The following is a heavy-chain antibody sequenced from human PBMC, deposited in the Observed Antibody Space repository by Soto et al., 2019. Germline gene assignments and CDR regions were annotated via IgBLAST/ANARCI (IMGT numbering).Heavy chain of an antibody. D-gene: IGHD5-12*01. Sequence: SETLSLTCTVSGGSISSGGYYWSWIRQHPGKGLEWIGYIYYSGSTYYNPSLKSRVTISVDTSKNQFSLKLSSVTAADTAVYYCARKAQATIDRGYYFDYWGQGTLVTVSS. CDR3: ARKAQATIDRGYYFDY. CDR1: GGSISSGGYY. J-gene: IGHJ4*02. V-gene: IGHV4-31*03. CDR2: IYYSGST.